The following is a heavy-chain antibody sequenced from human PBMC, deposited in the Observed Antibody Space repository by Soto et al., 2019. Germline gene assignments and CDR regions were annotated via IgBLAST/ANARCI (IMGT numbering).Heavy chain of an antibody. D-gene: IGHD6-19*01. CDR1: GFTFSSYG. CDR2: IWYDGSNK. V-gene: IGHV3-33*01. Sequence: QVQLVESGGGVVQPGRSLRLSCAASGFTFSSYGMHWVRQAPGKGLEWVAVIWYDGSNKYYADSVKGRFTISRDNSKNTLYLQMNSLRAEDTAVYYCARDSKGWPFVYWGQGTLVTVSS. J-gene: IGHJ4*02. CDR3: ARDSKGWPFVY.